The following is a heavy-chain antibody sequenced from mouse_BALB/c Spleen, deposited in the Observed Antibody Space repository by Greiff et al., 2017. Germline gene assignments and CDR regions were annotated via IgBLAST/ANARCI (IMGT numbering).Heavy chain of an antibody. CDR2: ISNGGGST. V-gene: IGHV5-12-2*01. J-gene: IGHJ3*01. CDR1: GFTFSSYT. D-gene: IGHD2-1*01. Sequence: EVKLVESGGGLVQPGGSLKLSCAASGFTFSSYTMSWVRQTPEKRLEWVAYISNGGGSTYYPDTVKGRFTISRDNAKNTLYLQMSSLKSEDTAMYYCARHGDGNPFAYWGQGTLVTVSA. CDR3: ARHGDGNPFAY.